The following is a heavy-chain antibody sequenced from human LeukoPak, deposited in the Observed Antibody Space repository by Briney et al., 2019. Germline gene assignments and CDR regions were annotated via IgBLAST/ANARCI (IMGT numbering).Heavy chain of an antibody. J-gene: IGHJ3*02. V-gene: IGHV1-46*01. CDR3: ARYYYDSSGHRGAFDI. CDR2: INPSGGST. CDR1: GYTFTGYY. Sequence: GASVKVSCKASGYTFTGYYMHWVRQAPGQGLEWMGIINPSGGSTSYAQKFQGRVTMTRDMSTSTVYMELSSLRSEDTAVYYCARYYYDSSGHRGAFDIWGQGTMVTVSS. D-gene: IGHD3-22*01.